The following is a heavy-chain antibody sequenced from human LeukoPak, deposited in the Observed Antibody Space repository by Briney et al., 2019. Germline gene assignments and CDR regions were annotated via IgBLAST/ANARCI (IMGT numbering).Heavy chain of an antibody. D-gene: IGHD5-24*01. CDR2: IYTSGST. J-gene: IGHJ6*03. Sequence: SETLSLTCTVSDGSISSYYWSWIRQPPGKGLEWIGYIYTSGSTNYNPSLKSRVTISVDTSKNQFSLKLSSVTAADTAVYYCARGGYNGYYYYYMDVWGKGTTVTVSS. CDR1: DGSISSYY. V-gene: IGHV4-4*09. CDR3: ARGGYNGYYYYYMDV.